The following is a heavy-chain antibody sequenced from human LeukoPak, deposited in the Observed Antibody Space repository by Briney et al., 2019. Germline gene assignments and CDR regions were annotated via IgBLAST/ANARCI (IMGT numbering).Heavy chain of an antibody. V-gene: IGHV3-66*01. CDR1: GFTVSSNY. CDR3: ARVSEELAFDY. CDR2: IYSGGST. Sequence: PGGSLRLSCAASGFTVSSNYMSWVRQAPGKGLEWVSVIYSGGSTYYADSVKGRFTISRDNSKNTLYLQMNSLRAEDTAVYYCARVSEELAFDYWGQGTLVTVSS. J-gene: IGHJ4*02. D-gene: IGHD1-26*01.